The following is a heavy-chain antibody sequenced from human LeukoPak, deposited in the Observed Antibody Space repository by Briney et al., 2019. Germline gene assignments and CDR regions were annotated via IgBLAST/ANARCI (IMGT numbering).Heavy chain of an antibody. V-gene: IGHV4-4*02. CDR3: ARLQKRITMVRGVDWFDP. Sequence: SETLSLTCAVSGGSISSSNWWSWVRQPPGKGLEWIGEIYHSGSTNYNPSLKSRVTISVDKFKNQFSLKLSSVTAADTAVYYCARLQKRITMVRGVDWFDPWGQGTLVTVSS. CDR1: GGSISSSNW. D-gene: IGHD3-10*01. CDR2: IYHSGST. J-gene: IGHJ5*02.